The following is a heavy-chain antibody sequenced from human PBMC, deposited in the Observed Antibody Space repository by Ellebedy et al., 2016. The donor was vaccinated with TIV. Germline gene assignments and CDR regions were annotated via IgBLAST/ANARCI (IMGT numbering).Heavy chain of an antibody. CDR3: VRDLTNPVTGDY. J-gene: IGHJ4*02. CDR1: GGTFSNYA. Sequence: AASVKVSCKASGGTFSNYAISWVRQAPGQGPEWVGWINPDNGVTVYEQKLQGRVTITGDTSISTVYMELSSLRSDDTAIYYCVRDLTNPVTGDYWGQGTLVFVSS. V-gene: IGHV1-2*02. D-gene: IGHD4-11*01. CDR2: INPDNGVT.